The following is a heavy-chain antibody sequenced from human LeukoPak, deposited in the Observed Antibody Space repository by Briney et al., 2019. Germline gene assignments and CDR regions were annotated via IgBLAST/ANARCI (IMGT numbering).Heavy chain of an antibody. Sequence: PSETLPLTCTVSGGSISSYYWSWIRQPPGKGLEWIGYIYYSGSTNYNPSLKSRVTISVDTSKNQFSLKLSSVTAADTAVYYCARHYGDYPDAFDIWGQGTMVTVSS. CDR2: IYYSGST. CDR1: GGSISSYY. J-gene: IGHJ3*02. V-gene: IGHV4-59*08. D-gene: IGHD4-17*01. CDR3: ARHYGDYPDAFDI.